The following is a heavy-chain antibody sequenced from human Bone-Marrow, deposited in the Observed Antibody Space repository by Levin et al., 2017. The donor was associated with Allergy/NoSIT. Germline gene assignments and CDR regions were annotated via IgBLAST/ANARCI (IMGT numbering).Heavy chain of an antibody. V-gene: IGHV3-21*04. CDR3: ARDLTNGILRNYGMDV. J-gene: IGHJ6*02. Sequence: GGSLRLSCAASGFNFSIYGMNWVRQAPGKGLEWVSSISSSSSNIYYADSLKGRFTISRDNAKNSLYLQMKSLRAEDTAVYYCARDLTNGILRNYGMDVWGQGTTVTVSS. CDR1: GFNFSIYG. D-gene: IGHD3-9*01. CDR2: ISSSSSNI.